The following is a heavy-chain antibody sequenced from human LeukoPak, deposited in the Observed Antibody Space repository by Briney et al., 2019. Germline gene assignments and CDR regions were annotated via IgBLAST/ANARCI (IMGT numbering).Heavy chain of an antibody. CDR2: INHSGST. V-gene: IGHV4-34*01. CDR3: ARKWLSNTPYYYHYYMDV. D-gene: IGHD3-22*01. J-gene: IGHJ6*03. CDR1: GGSFSGYY. Sequence: SETLSLTCAVYGGSFSGYYWSWIRQPPGKGLEWIGEINHSGSTNYNPSLKSRVTISVDTSKNQFSLKLSSVTAADTAVYYCARKWLSNTPYYYHYYMDVWGKGTTVTVSS.